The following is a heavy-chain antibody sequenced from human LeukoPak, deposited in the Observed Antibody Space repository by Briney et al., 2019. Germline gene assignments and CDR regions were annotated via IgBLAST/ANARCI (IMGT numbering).Heavy chain of an antibody. V-gene: IGHV4-39*07. CDR2: IYYSGST. CDR3: ARGGSSWLYYFDY. CDR1: GGSISSSSYY. D-gene: IGHD6-13*01. J-gene: IGHJ4*02. Sequence: SETLSLTCTVSGGSISSSSYYWGWIRQPPGKGLEWIGSIYYSGSTYYNPSLKSRVTISVDTSKNQFSLKLSSVTAADTAVYYCARGGSSWLYYFDYWGQGTLVTVSS.